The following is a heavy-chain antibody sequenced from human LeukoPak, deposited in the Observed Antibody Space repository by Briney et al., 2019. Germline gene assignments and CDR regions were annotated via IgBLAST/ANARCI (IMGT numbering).Heavy chain of an antibody. CDR3: ARAKYCGGDCYYYFDY. D-gene: IGHD2-21*02. CDR1: GDSISPYS. Sequence: SETLSLTCTVSGDSISPYSWSWIRQPPGKGLEWIGYIYYSGRTSYGASLKGRLTISLDTSNNQLSLKLSSVTAADTAVYYCARAKYCGGDCYYYFDYWGQGTLVTVSS. V-gene: IGHV4-59*01. CDR2: IYYSGRT. J-gene: IGHJ4*02.